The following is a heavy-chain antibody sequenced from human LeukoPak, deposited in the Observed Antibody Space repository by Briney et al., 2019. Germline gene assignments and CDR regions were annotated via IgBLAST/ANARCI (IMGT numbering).Heavy chain of an antibody. J-gene: IGHJ4*02. CDR2: IRYDGSNK. CDR1: GFTFSSYG. V-gene: IGHV3-30*02. D-gene: IGHD5-18*01. Sequence: GSLRLSCAASGFTFSSYGMHWVRQAPGKGLEWVAFIRYDGSNKYYADSVKGRFTISRGNSKNTLYLHVNSLRPEDMAVYYCARHETGEYSYGYGLGYWGQGTLVTVSS. CDR3: ARHETGEYSYGYGLGY.